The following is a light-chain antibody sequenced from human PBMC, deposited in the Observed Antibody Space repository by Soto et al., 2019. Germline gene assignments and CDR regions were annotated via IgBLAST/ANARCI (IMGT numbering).Light chain of an antibody. Sequence: DIQMTQSRSTLSASVGDRFTIRCRASQSIGSSLAWYQQKPGKAPNLLISDASSLERGVPSRFSGSGSGTEFTLTIRSLQPDDFATYYCQQYNGYSRPFGQVTKVAI. V-gene: IGKV1-5*01. CDR2: DAS. CDR3: QQYNGYSRP. J-gene: IGKJ1*01. CDR1: QSIGSS.